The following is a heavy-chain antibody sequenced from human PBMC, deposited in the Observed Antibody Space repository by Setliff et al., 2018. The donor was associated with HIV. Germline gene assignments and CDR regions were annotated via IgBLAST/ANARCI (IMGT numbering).Heavy chain of an antibody. CDR1: GGSISSNKW. D-gene: IGHD3-3*01. CDR2: IYHSGST. Sequence: SETLSLTCAVSGGSISSNKWWSWVRQPPGKGLEWIGEIYHSGSTKYNPSLKRRVTISVDKSKNQFSLNLTSVTAADTAVYYCARGGAFWSGYYGFDYWGQGTLVTVSS. J-gene: IGHJ4*02. CDR3: ARGGAFWSGYYGFDY. V-gene: IGHV4-4*02.